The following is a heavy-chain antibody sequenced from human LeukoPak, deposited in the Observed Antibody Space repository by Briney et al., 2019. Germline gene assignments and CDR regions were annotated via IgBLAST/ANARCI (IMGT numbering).Heavy chain of an antibody. D-gene: IGHD2-2*01. CDR3: ARDILYCSSTSCPLDY. V-gene: IGHV3-11*01. CDR1: GFTFSDYY. CDR2: ISSSGSTI. Sequence: GGSLRLSCAASGFTFSDYYMSWIRQAPGKGLEWVSYISSSGSTIYYADSVKGRFTISRDNAKNSLYLQMNSLRAEDTAVYYCARDILYCSSTSCPLDYWGQGTLVTVSS. J-gene: IGHJ4*02.